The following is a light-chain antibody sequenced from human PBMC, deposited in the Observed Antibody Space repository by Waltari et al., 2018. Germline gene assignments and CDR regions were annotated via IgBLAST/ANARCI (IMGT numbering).Light chain of an antibody. CDR3: CSYAGAYTFFV. Sequence: QSALTQPRSVSGYPGQSVTISCTGSSSDAGGYNAVSWYQQFPGKGPKVLIYDGSKRLSGVPDRFSGSKSGNTASLTISGLQAEDEAAYYCCSYAGAYTFFVFGSGTEVTVL. J-gene: IGLJ1*01. V-gene: IGLV2-11*01. CDR1: SSDAGGYNA. CDR2: DGS.